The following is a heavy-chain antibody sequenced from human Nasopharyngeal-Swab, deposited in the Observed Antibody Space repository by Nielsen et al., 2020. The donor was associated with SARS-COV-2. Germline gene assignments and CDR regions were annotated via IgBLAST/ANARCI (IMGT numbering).Heavy chain of an antibody. D-gene: IGHD2-15*01. Sequence: SVKVSCKASGGTFSSYAISWVRQAPGQGLEWMGGIIPIFGTANYAQKFQGRVTITADESTSTAYMELSSPRSEDTAVYYCARGVVAATHLFDYWGQGTLVTVSS. CDR3: ARGVVAATHLFDY. V-gene: IGHV1-69*13. CDR2: IIPIFGTA. CDR1: GGTFSSYA. J-gene: IGHJ4*02.